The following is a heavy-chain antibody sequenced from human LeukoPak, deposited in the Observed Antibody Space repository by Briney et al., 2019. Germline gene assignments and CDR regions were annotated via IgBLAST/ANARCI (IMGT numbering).Heavy chain of an antibody. CDR2: ISAYNGNT. Sequence: GASVKVSCKASGYTFTSYGISWVRQAPGQGLEWMGWISAYNGNTNYAQKLQGRVTMTIDTSTSTAYMELRSLRSDDTGVYYCARGEYYDSSGYYGPFDYWGQGTLVTVSS. D-gene: IGHD3-22*01. CDR3: ARGEYYDSSGYYGPFDY. V-gene: IGHV1-18*01. CDR1: GYTFTSYG. J-gene: IGHJ4*02.